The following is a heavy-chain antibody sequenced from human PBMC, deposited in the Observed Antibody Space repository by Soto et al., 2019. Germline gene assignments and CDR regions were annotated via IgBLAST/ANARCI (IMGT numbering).Heavy chain of an antibody. J-gene: IGHJ6*02. D-gene: IGHD3-16*01. Sequence: GGSLRRSCRASGSTFSSYLMSWVRQAPGKGLEWVANIKHDGSEKNYVDSVKGRFTISTDNAKNSVFLQMNSLRAEDTAVYYCARQGGRRTYYYYYGMDVWGQGTTVTVSS. V-gene: IGHV3-7*01. CDR1: GSTFSSYL. CDR3: ARQGGRRTYYYYYGMDV. CDR2: IKHDGSEK.